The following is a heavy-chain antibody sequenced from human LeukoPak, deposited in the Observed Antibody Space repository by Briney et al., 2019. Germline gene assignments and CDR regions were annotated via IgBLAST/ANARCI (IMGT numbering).Heavy chain of an antibody. Sequence: SETLSLTCTVSGGSISSGGYYWSWIRQHPGKGLEWIGYIYYSGSTYYNPSLKSRVTISVDTSKNQFSLKLSSVTAADTAVYYCARMDCSDSNCYYFDFWGQGSLVTVSS. CDR2: IYYSGST. CDR3: ARMDCSDSNCYYFDF. J-gene: IGHJ4*02. CDR1: GGSISSGGYY. D-gene: IGHD2-15*01. V-gene: IGHV4-31*03.